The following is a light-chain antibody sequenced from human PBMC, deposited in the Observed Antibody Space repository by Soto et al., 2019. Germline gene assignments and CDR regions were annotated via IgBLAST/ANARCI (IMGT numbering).Light chain of an antibody. J-gene: IGKJ1*01. CDR2: GAS. CDR1: LSGSRN. V-gene: IGKV3-15*01. Sequence: EIVMTQSPATLSVSPGERATLSCRASLSGSRNLAWYQQKPGQAPRLLIYGASTRATGIPARFSGSGSGTECTLTISSLQPEDFAVYYCQQYNNWPPWTCGQGTNVEIK. CDR3: QQYNNWPPWT.